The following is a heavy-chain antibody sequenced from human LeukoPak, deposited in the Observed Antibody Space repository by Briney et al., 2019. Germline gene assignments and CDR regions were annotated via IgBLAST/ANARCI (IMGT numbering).Heavy chain of an antibody. D-gene: IGHD3-22*01. CDR2: ISYDGSNK. CDR3: YLDYYDSSGYSAVY. V-gene: IGHV3-30-3*01. Sequence: GGSLRLSCAASGFTFSSYAMHWVRQAPGKGLEWVAVISYDGSNKYYADSVKGRFTISRDNSKNTLYLQMNSLRAEDAAVYYSYLDYYDSSGYSAVYWGQGTLVTVSS. CDR1: GFTFSSYA. J-gene: IGHJ4*02.